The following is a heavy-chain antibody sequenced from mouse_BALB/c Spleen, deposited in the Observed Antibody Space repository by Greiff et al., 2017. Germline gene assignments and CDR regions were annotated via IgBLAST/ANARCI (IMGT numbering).Heavy chain of an antibody. D-gene: IGHD1-1*02. CDR1: GYTFTDYE. CDR3: TGYGGDYAMDY. Sequence: QVQLQQSGAELVRPGASVTLSWKASGYTFTDYEMHWVKQTPVHGLEWIGAIDPETGGTAYNQKFKGKATLTADKSSSTAYMELRSLTSEDSAVYYCTGYGGDYAMDYWGQGTSVTVSS. V-gene: IGHV1-15*01. CDR2: IDPETGGT. J-gene: IGHJ4*01.